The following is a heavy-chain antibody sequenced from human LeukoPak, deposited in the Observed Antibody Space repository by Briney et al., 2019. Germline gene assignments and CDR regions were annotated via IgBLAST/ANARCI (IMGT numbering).Heavy chain of an antibody. CDR2: INHSGST. CDR1: GGSFSGYY. CDR3: ARVLAARGVFDY. Sequence: SETLSLTCAVYGGSFSGYYWSWIRQPPGKGLEWIGEINHSGSTNYNPSLKSRVTISVDTSKNQFSLKLSSVTAADTAVYYCARVLAARGVFDYWGQGTLVTVSS. V-gene: IGHV4-34*01. J-gene: IGHJ4*02. D-gene: IGHD6-6*01.